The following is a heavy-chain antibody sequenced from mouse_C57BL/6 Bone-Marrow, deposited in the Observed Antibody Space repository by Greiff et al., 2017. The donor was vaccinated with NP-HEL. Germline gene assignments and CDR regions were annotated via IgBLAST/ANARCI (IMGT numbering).Heavy chain of an antibody. CDR1: GYTFTSYW. Sequence: GGELVMPGASVKLSCKASGYTFTSYWMHWVKQRPGQGLEWIGEIDPSDSYTNYNQKFKGKSTLTVDKSSSTAYMQLSSLTSEDSAVYYCARDGGYYGSPFAYWGQGTLVTVSA. CDR2: IDPSDSYT. CDR3: ARDGGYYGSPFAY. J-gene: IGHJ3*01. D-gene: IGHD1-1*01. V-gene: IGHV1-69*01.